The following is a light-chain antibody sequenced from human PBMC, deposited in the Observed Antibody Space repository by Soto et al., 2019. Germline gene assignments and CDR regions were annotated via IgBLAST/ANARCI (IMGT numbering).Light chain of an antibody. CDR3: AAWDDSLNGPV. Sequence: QPVLTQPPSASGTPGQRVTISCSGSSSNIGSNTVNWYQQLPGTAPKLLIYNHNQRPSGVPDRFSGSKSGTSASLAISGLQSEDEADYYCAAWDDSLNGPVFGGGTKLTVL. V-gene: IGLV1-44*01. CDR2: NHN. CDR1: SSNIGSNT. J-gene: IGLJ2*01.